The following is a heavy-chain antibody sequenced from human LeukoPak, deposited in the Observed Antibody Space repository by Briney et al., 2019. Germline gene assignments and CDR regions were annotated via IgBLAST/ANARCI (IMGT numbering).Heavy chain of an antibody. CDR1: GGSISSSSYY. CDR3: ARQLLRFGELLYWFDP. Sequence: PSETLSLTCTVSGGSISSSSYYWGWIRQPPGKGQEWIGSIYYSGSTYYNPSLKSRVTISVDTSKNQFSLKLSSVTAADTAVYYCARQLLRFGELLYWFDPWGQGTLVTVSS. V-gene: IGHV4-39*01. D-gene: IGHD3-10*01. CDR2: IYYSGST. J-gene: IGHJ5*02.